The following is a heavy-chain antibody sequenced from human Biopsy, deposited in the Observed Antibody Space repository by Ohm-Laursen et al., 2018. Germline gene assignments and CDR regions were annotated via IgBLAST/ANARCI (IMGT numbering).Heavy chain of an antibody. Sequence: SSVKVSCNASGGPFNNHAFSWVRQAPGQGLEWLGRIVPILGTVNYAQRFQGRVALTADKSTGTAYMELNRLISDDTAVYYCATDADGYYTEFDFWGQGTLITISS. CDR3: ATDADGYYTEFDF. CDR2: IVPILGTV. V-gene: IGHV1-69*04. D-gene: IGHD5-24*01. J-gene: IGHJ4*02. CDR1: GGPFNNHA.